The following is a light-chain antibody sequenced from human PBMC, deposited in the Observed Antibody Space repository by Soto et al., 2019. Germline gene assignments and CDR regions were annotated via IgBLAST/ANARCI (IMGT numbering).Light chain of an antibody. Sequence: QRALAQPGSGSGSPGQSITISCTGTSGFVGSFSLVSWYQQHPGKAPKVMISEGNRRPSGVPDRFSGSTSVNSASLTISGRQADDEADYLGCLSRCATTYEFGNGTKVT. J-gene: IGLJ1*01. CDR2: EGN. V-gene: IGLV2-23*01. CDR1: SGFVGSFSL. CDR3: CLSRCATTYE.